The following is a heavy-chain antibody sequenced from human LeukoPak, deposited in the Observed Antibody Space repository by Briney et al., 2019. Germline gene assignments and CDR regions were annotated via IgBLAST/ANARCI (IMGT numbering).Heavy chain of an antibody. CDR1: GFTFSSYA. CDR2: ISGSGGST. CDR3: AKDPRVGSRVATPCH. D-gene: IGHD5-24*01. V-gene: IGHV3-23*01. J-gene: IGHJ4*02. Sequence: GGSLRLSSAASGFTFSSYAMSWVRQAPGKGLEWVSAISGSGGSTYYADSVKGRFTISRDNSKSTLFLQMNSLRAEDTAVYYCAKDPRVGSRVATPCHWGQGTLVTVSS.